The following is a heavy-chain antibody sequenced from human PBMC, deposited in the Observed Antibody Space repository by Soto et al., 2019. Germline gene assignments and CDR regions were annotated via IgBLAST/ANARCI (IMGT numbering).Heavy chain of an antibody. CDR2: ISGSGSST. V-gene: IGHV3-23*01. CDR3: AKDVVGSGAYYLPFDY. Sequence: TGGSLRLSCAASGFTFSSYAMSWVRQAPGKGLEWVSAISGSGSSTYYADAVKGRFTISRDNSRNTLYLQMNSLRAEDTAVYYCAKDVVGSGAYYLPFDYWGQGTLVTVSS. J-gene: IGHJ4*02. CDR1: GFTFSSYA. D-gene: IGHD1-26*01.